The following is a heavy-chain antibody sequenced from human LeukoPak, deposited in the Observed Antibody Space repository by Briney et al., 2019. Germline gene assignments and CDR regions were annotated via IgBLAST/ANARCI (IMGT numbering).Heavy chain of an antibody. CDR1: GGSISSSSYY. V-gene: IGHV4-39*07. CDR3: ARAGVIAVAGTEGD. CDR2: IYYSGST. D-gene: IGHD6-19*01. Sequence: PSETLSLTCTVSGGSISSSSYYWGWIRQPPGKGLEWIGSIYYSGSTYYNPSLKSRVTISVDTSKNQFSLKLSSVTAADTAVYYCARAGVIAVAGTEGDWGQGTLVTVSS. J-gene: IGHJ4*02.